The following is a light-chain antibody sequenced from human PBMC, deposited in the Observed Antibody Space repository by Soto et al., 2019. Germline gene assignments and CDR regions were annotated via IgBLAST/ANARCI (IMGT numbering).Light chain of an antibody. Sequence: QSVLTQPASVSGSLGQSITISCTGTSSDIGGYKYVSRYQQHPGKAPKLIIFEVSNRPSGVSDRLSGSNSGNTASLTISGLQAEDEADYYCTSYSRYRVLVFGGGTKLTVL. CDR1: SSDIGGYKY. J-gene: IGLJ3*02. CDR2: EVS. V-gene: IGLV2-14*01. CDR3: TSYSRYRVLV.